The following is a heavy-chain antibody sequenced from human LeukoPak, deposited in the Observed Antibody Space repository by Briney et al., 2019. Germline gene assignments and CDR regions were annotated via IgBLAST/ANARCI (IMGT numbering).Heavy chain of an antibody. CDR3: AREQSDFWSGYYQYNWFDP. V-gene: IGHV3-21*01. CDR1: GFTFSSYS. D-gene: IGHD3-3*01. Sequence: GGSLRLSCAASGFTFSSYSMNWVRQAPGKGLEWVSSISSSSSYIYYADSVKGRFTISRDNAKNSLYLQMNSLRAEDTAVYYCAREQSDFWSGYYQYNWFDPWGQGTLVTVSS. J-gene: IGHJ5*02. CDR2: ISSSSSYI.